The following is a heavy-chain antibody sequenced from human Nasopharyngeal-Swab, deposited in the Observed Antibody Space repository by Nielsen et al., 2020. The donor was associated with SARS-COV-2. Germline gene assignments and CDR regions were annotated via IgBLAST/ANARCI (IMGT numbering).Heavy chain of an antibody. CDR3: ARVSPVANFDY. CDR1: GFTVSSNY. D-gene: IGHD4-23*01. J-gene: IGHJ4*02. Sequence: GGSLRLSCAASGFTVSSNYMSWVRQAPGKGLEWVSVIYSGGSTYYVDSVKGRFTISRDNSKNTLYLQMNSLRAEDTVVYYCARVSPVANFDYWGQGTLVTVSS. CDR2: IYSGGST. V-gene: IGHV3-66*01.